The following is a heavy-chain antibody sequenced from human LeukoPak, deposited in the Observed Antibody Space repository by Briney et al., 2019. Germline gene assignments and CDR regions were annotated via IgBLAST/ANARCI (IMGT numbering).Heavy chain of an antibody. Sequence: ASVRVSCKASGYIFNNYGITWVRQAPGQGLDWMGWIASFDNGNTKYAQKFVDRVTMTKDKSTSTAYMDLKSLTSDDTAIYYCARVQEVYANSLYYLYYMDVWGKGTTVTVSS. V-gene: IGHV1-18*01. CDR2: IASFDNGNT. CDR3: ARVQEVYANSLYYLYYMDV. CDR1: GYIFNNYG. J-gene: IGHJ6*03. D-gene: IGHD2-8*01.